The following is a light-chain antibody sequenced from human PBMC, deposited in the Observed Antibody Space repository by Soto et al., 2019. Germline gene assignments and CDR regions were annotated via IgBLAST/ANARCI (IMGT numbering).Light chain of an antibody. CDR3: YSYAGRNIWV. CDR1: SSDVGGYKF. Sequence: QSALTQPASVSGSPGQSITISCTGTSSDVGGYKFVSWYQQHPGKAPKLMIYEVSNRPSGVSNRFSGSKSGNTASLTISGLQAEDEADYYCYSYAGRNIWVFGGGNKLTVL. V-gene: IGLV2-14*01. J-gene: IGLJ3*02. CDR2: EVS.